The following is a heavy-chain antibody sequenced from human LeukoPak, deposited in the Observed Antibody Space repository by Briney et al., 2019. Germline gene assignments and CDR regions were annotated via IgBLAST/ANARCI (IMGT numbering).Heavy chain of an antibody. Sequence: ASVKVSCKASGYTFTSYAMNWVRQAPGQGLEWMGWINTNTGNPTYAQGFTGRFVFSLNTSVSTAYLQISGLKAEDTAVYYCARDENMNYYDSSGYENFDYWGQGTLVTVSS. D-gene: IGHD3-22*01. CDR2: INTNTGNP. V-gene: IGHV7-4-1*02. CDR1: GYTFTSYA. J-gene: IGHJ4*02. CDR3: ARDENMNYYDSSGYENFDY.